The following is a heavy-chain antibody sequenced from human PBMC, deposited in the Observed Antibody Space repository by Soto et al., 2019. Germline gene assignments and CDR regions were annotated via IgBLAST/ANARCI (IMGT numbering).Heavy chain of an antibody. Sequence: PGGSLRLSCAPSGFTFTTYAVSWVRQAPGKGLEWVSSISSGGDTYYADSVKGRFTISRDSSKNTLYLQMNNLRAEDTATYYCAKDYSSGYYAFDIWGRGTMVTVSS. J-gene: IGHJ3*02. D-gene: IGHD3-22*01. CDR2: ISSGGDT. CDR3: AKDYSSGYYAFDI. V-gene: IGHV3-23*01. CDR1: GFTFTTYA.